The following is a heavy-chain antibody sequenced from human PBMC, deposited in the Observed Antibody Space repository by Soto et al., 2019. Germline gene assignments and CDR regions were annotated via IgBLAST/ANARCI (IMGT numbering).Heavy chain of an antibody. CDR1: GYPFPSFE. J-gene: IGHJ4*02. V-gene: IGHV1-3*01. CDR2: ISNAGSGST. CDR3: ARESSHYQDCFQN. Sequence: QVHLVQSGAEVKKPGASVKVSCKTSGYPFPSFEVHWVRQAPGQRPEWMGGISNAGSGSTKYSQKFQDRLTITGDTRATTVYMSLSSLTSEDTAIYYCARESSHYQDCFQNWGQGTLVTVSA. D-gene: IGHD2-21*02.